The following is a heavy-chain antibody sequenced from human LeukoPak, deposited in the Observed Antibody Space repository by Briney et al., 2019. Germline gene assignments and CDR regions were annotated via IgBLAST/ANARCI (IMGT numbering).Heavy chain of an antibody. CDR3: ARQISTYWFDP. J-gene: IGHJ5*02. D-gene: IGHD3-3*01. CDR2: IYHSGST. CDR1: GGSISSSYW. V-gene: IGHV4-4*02. Sequence: SETLSLTCAVSGGSISSSYWWSWVRQPPGKGLEWIGDIYHSGSTTYNPSLKSRVTISVDTSKNQFSLKLSSVTAADTAVYYCARQISTYWFDPWGQGILVTVSS.